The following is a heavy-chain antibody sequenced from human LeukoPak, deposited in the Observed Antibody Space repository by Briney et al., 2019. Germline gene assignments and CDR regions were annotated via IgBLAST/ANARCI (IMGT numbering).Heavy chain of an antibody. J-gene: IGHJ5*02. CDR2: RNTSGST. Sequence: SETLSLTCTVSGGSISGYYWSWIRQPAGKGMEWIGRRNTSGSTNYNPSLDTRATMSVATSKHQFSLNLSSVTAADTAVYYCARERDTVNWFDPWGQGTLVTVSS. CDR3: ARERDTVNWFDP. CDR1: GGSISGYY. D-gene: IGHD4-17*01. V-gene: IGHV4-4*07.